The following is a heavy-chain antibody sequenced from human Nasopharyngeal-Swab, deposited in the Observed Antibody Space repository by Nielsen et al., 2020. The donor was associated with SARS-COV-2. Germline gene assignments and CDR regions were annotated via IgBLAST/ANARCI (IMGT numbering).Heavy chain of an antibody. J-gene: IGHJ5*02. CDR1: GGSISSSNW. D-gene: IGHD2-2*01. CDR3: ARGPRAYCSSTSCYNWFDP. Sequence: SETLSLTCAVSGGSISSSNWWSWVRQPPGKGLEWIGEIYHSGSTNYNPSLKSRVTISVDKSKNRFSLKLSSVTAADTAVYYCARGPRAYCSSTSCYNWFDPWGQGTLVTVSS. CDR2: IYHSGST. V-gene: IGHV4-4*02.